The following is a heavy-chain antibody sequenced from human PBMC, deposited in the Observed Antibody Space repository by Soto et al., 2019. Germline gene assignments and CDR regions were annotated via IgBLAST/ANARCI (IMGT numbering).Heavy chain of an antibody. J-gene: IGHJ4*02. CDR3: AKDSSSWQYFAY. V-gene: IGHV3-23*01. CDR2: IIASGGST. D-gene: IGHD6-13*01. Sequence: LRLSCAASGFTFGSYAMSWARQAPRKGLEWVSAIIASGGSTFYADSVEGRFTISRDNSKNTLYLQMDSLRAEDTAIYYCAKDSSSWQYFAYWGQGTLVTVSS. CDR1: GFTFGSYA.